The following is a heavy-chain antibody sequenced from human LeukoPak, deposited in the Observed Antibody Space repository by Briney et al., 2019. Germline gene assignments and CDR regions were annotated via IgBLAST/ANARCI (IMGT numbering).Heavy chain of an antibody. V-gene: IGHV1-46*01. D-gene: IGHD2-15*01. CDR3: AVPGGNWYFDL. Sequence: ASVKVSCKASGYTFTSYHMHWVRQAPGQGLEWMGIINPSGGYTSYAQKFQGRVTMTRDTSTSTVYMELSSLRAEDTAVYYCAVPGGNWYFDLGGRGTLVTVSS. CDR2: INPSGGYT. CDR1: GYTFTSYH. J-gene: IGHJ2*01.